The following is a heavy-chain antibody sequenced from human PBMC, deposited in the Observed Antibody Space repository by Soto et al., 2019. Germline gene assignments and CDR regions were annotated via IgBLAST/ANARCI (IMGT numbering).Heavy chain of an antibody. D-gene: IGHD3-16*01. CDR1: GFTFSSYG. CDR2: ISYDGSNK. J-gene: IGHJ6*02. CDR3: AKDHLMSKYYYYYGMDV. V-gene: IGHV3-30*18. Sequence: GGSLRLSCAASGFTFSSYGMHWVRQAPGKGLEWVAVISYDGSNKYYADSVKGRFTISRDNSKNTLYLQMNSLRAEDTAVYYCAKDHLMSKYYYYYGMDVWGQRTKVTVSS.